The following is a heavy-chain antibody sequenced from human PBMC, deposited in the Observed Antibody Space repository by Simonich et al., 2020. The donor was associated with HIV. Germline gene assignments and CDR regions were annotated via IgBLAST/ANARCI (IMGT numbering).Heavy chain of an antibody. CDR2: VDPDQDEK. CDR3: ATVGLRDGYNYY. D-gene: IGHD1-1*01. J-gene: IGHJ4*02. CDR1: GYTFTDYS. Sequence: EVQLVQSGAEVKKPGATVKISCRVFGYTFTDYSIHWVQQVPGKGLEWIGLVDPDQDEKIYAEKFQGRLTIPADTSPDIAYMELSSLRSEDTAVYYCATVGLRDGYNYYWGQGTLITVSS. V-gene: IGHV1-69-2*01.